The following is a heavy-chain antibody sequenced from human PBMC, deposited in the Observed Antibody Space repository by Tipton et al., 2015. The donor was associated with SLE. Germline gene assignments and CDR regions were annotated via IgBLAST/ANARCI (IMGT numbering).Heavy chain of an antibody. CDR3: ASPMVRDPFDI. V-gene: IGHV1-2*02. J-gene: IGHJ3*02. CDR2: INPNSGGI. Sequence: QSGAEVKKPGASVKVSCKASGYTFTGFTGYYIHWVRQAPGQGLEWMGWINPNSGGINYAQKFQGRVTMTRVTSISTAYMELSSLISDDTAVYYCASPMVRDPFDIWGQGTVVTVSS. CDR1: GYTFTGFTGYY. D-gene: IGHD3-10*01.